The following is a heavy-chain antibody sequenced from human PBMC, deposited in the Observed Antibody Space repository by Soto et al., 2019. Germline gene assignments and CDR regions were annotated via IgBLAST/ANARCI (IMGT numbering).Heavy chain of an antibody. V-gene: IGHV3-53*04. CDR3: ARVLDRYCSGGSCNYYYYMDV. CDR2: IYSGGST. Sequence: EVQLVESGGGLVQPGGSLRLSCAASGFTVSSNYMSWVRQAPGKGLEWVSVIYSGGSTYYADSVKGRFTISRHNSKNTLYLQMNSLRAEDTAVYYCARVLDRYCSGGSCNYYYYMDVWGKGTTVTVSS. CDR1: GFTVSSNY. J-gene: IGHJ6*03. D-gene: IGHD2-15*01.